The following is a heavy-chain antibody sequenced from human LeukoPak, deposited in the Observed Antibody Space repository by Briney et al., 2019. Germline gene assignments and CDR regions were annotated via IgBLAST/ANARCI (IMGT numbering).Heavy chain of an antibody. CDR2: ISAYNGST. J-gene: IGHJ4*02. D-gene: IGHD3-22*01. CDR1: GYTFTSYG. V-gene: IGHV1-18*01. Sequence: ASVKVSCKASGYTFTSYGISWVRQAPGQGLEWMGWISAYNGSTNYAQKLQGRVTMTTDTSTSTAYMELRSLRSDDTAVYYCASLGAYYDSSGVDYWGQGILVTVSS. CDR3: ASLGAYYDSSGVDY.